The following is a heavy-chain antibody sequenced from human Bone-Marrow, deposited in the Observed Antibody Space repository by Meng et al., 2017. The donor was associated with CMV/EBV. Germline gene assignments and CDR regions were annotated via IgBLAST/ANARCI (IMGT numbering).Heavy chain of an antibody. CDR3: ARGWGGDQEAIDY. D-gene: IGHD4-17*01. J-gene: IGHJ4*02. V-gene: IGHV1-69*01. Sequence: KASGGTFSSSAISWVRQAPGQGLEWMGVIIPIFGTKNYAQKFQGRVTITADESTTTAYMDLSSLRSEDTAVYYCARGWGGDQEAIDYWGQGTLVTVSS. CDR2: IIPIFGTK. CDR1: GGTFSSSA.